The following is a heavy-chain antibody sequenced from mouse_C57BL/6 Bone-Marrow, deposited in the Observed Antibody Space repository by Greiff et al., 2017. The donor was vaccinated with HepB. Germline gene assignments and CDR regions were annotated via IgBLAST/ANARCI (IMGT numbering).Heavy chain of an antibody. D-gene: IGHD1-1*01. CDR1: GFTFSSYG. CDR2: ISSGGSYT. J-gene: IGHJ4*01. CDR3: ARHGHYGRGDYYAMDY. Sequence: EVQVVESGGDLVKPGGSLKLSCAASGFTFSSYGMSWVRQTPDKRLEWVATISSGGSYTYYPDSVKGRFTISRDNAKNTLYLQMSSLKSEDTAMYYCARHGHYGRGDYYAMDYWGQGTSVTVSS. V-gene: IGHV5-6*01.